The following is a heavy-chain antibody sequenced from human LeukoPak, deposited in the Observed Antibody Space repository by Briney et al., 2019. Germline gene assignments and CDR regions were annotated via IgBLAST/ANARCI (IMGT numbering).Heavy chain of an antibody. CDR2: MNPNSGNT. CDR3: AREDRYCSSTSCYSYYYYMDV. Sequence: ASVKVSCKASGYTFTSYDINWVRQATGQGLEWMGWMNPNSGNTGYAQKFQGRVTITRNTSISTAYMELSSLRSEDTAVYYCAREDRYCSSTSCYSYYYYMDVWGKGTTVTVSS. V-gene: IGHV1-8*01. J-gene: IGHJ6*03. CDR1: GYTFTSYD. D-gene: IGHD2-2*02.